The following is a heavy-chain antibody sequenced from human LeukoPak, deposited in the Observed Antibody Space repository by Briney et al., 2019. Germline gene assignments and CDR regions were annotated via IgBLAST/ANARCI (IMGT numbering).Heavy chain of an antibody. D-gene: IGHD6-13*01. Sequence: SETLSLTCAVYGGSFSGYYWSWIRQPPGKGLEWIGEINHSGSTNYNPSLKSRVTISVDTSKNQFSLKLSSVTAADTAVYYCARVKRYSSSWSDAFDIWDQGTMVTVSS. J-gene: IGHJ3*02. CDR3: ARVKRYSSSWSDAFDI. V-gene: IGHV4-34*01. CDR1: GGSFSGYY. CDR2: INHSGST.